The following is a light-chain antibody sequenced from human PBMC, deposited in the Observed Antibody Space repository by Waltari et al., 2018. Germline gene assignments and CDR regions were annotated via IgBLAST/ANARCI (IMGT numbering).Light chain of an antibody. CDR2: EVI. Sequence: QSALTQPASVSGAPGQSITLSCSAVTGIGGNYDFVSWYQHHPGKVPKLLIYEVIKRPPDISDRFTCSKSVNTASLSISGLQADDEADYYCCSYVQKDIWLFGRGTKVTVL. V-gene: IGLV2-23*02. CDR3: CSYVQKDIWL. J-gene: IGLJ3*02. CDR1: TGIGGNYDF.